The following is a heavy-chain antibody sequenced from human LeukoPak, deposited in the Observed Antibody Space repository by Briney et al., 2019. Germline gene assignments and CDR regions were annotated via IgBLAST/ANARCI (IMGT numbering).Heavy chain of an antibody. CDR1: GFPFSSYW. CDR2: IKQDGSKK. J-gene: IGHJ4*02. CDR3: TRVGYIDEGIDY. D-gene: IGHD5-24*01. V-gene: IGHV3-7*04. Sequence: GGSLRLACVASGFPFSSYWMTWVRQAPGEGLEWVANIKQDGSKKMYVDSVKGRFTISRDNAKNSLYLQMNSLRAEDTAIYYCTRVGYIDEGIDYWGQGTLVTVSS.